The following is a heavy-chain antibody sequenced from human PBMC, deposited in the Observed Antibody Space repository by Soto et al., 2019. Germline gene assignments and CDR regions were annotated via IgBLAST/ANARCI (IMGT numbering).Heavy chain of an antibody. J-gene: IGHJ5*02. CDR1: GGTFSSYA. CDR3: ARGVRSSSGYGKSWFDP. Sequence: QVQLVQSGAEVKKPGSSVKVSCKASGGTFSSYAISWVRQAPGQGLEWMGGIIPIFGTANYAQKFQGRVTITADESTSRVYMELSRLRYEDTAVYYCARGVRSSSGYGKSWFDPWGQGTLVTVSS. CDR2: IIPIFGTA. V-gene: IGHV1-69*12. D-gene: IGHD6-13*01.